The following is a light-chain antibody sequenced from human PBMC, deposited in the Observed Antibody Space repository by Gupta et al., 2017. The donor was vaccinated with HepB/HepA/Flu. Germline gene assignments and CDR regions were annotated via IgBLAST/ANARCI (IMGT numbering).Light chain of an antibody. CDR2: WAS. J-gene: IGKJ4*01. V-gene: IGKV4-1*01. CDR1: QSILVSSNNKNY. CDR3: QQYYDTPQIT. Sequence: DILMTQSPDSLAVSLGERATINCKSSQSILVSSNNKNYLAWYRQKPGQPPKLLFYWASTRESGVPDRFSGSGSGTDFTLTISSLQAEDVAVYYCQQYYDTPQITFGGGTKVEIK.